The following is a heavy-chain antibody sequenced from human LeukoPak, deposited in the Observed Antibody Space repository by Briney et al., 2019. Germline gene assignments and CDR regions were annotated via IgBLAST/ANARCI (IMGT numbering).Heavy chain of an antibody. CDR1: GASFSGYY. D-gene: IGHD3-22*01. Sequence: ETLSLTCAVYGASFSGYYWSWVRQAPGKGLEWVSVIYSGGSTYYADSVKGRFTISRDNSKNTLYLQMNSLRAEDTAVYYCASDYYDSSGPGYWGQGTLVTVSS. CDR2: IYSGGST. V-gene: IGHV3-53*01. J-gene: IGHJ4*02. CDR3: ASDYYDSSGPGY.